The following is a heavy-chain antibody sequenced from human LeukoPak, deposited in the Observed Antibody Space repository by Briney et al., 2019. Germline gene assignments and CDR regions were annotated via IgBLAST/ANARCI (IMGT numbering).Heavy chain of an antibody. V-gene: IGHV4-59*11. J-gene: IGHJ5*02. CDR3: ARESIAAARWFDP. CDR2: VYYSGIA. D-gene: IGHD6-13*01. Sequence: SETLSLTCNVSGASISPHFWSWIRQPPGKGLEWVGYVYYSGIATYNPSLKSRATISVDMSKNQVSLRLTSVTAGDTAVYYCARESIAAARWFDPWGQGTLVTVSS. CDR1: GASISPHF.